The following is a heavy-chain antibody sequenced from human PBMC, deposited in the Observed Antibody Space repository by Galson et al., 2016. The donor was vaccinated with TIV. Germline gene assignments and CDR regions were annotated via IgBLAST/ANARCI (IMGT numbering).Heavy chain of an antibody. Sequence: SLRLSCAASGFIFTDFDIHWVRQPPEKGLEWVSAVGTAGHTYYPASVKGRYTVSRDNAKNSIYLQMNNLRAGDTAVYLCARAQLGVVEPAAYYGLDVWGRGTTVTVSS. J-gene: IGHJ6*02. CDR1: GFIFTDFD. D-gene: IGHD2-2*01. CDR2: VGTAGHT. CDR3: ARAQLGVVEPAAYYGLDV. V-gene: IGHV3-13*01.